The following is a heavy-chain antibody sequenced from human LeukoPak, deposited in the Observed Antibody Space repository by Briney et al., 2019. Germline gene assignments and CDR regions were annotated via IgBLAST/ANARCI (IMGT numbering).Heavy chain of an antibody. D-gene: IGHD2/OR15-2a*01. CDR3: ARGGLSIMGY. V-gene: IGHV3-48*01. Sequence: TGGSLRLSCGASGITFSSYSMNWVHQAPGKGLEWVSYISSSGSTKYYADSVKGRFTISRDNARNSLYLQMNSLRAEDTAVYFCARGGLSIMGYWGQGTLVTVSS. CDR2: ISSSGSTK. CDR1: GITFSSYS. J-gene: IGHJ4*02.